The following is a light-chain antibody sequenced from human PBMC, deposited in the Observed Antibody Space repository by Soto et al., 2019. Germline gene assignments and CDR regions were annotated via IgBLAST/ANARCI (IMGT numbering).Light chain of an antibody. CDR1: SSDVGGYNY. Sequence: QSALTQPASVSGSPGQSITVSCTGTSSDVGGYNYVSWYQQHPGKAPKLMIYEVSNRPSGVSNRFSGSKSGNTASLTISGLQADDEADYYCSSYTSSSTPHVFGTGTKVTVL. CDR3: SSYTSSSTPHV. CDR2: EVS. V-gene: IGLV2-14*01. J-gene: IGLJ1*01.